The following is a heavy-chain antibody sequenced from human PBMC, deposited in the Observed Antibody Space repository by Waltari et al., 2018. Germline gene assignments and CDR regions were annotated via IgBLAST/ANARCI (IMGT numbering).Heavy chain of an antibody. J-gene: IGHJ5*02. CDR1: GFTFSSDS. Sequence: EVQLLESGGGLEQPGGSLRLSCAASGFTFSSDSMIWVRQAPGKGLEWVSAISGGATSTQYADSVKGRFTISRDNSKNTLYVQMNSLRAEDTAVYYCARRTYGSGIDLWGQGTLVTVSS. V-gene: IGHV3-23*01. CDR3: ARRTYGSGIDL. CDR2: ISGGATST. D-gene: IGHD3-10*01.